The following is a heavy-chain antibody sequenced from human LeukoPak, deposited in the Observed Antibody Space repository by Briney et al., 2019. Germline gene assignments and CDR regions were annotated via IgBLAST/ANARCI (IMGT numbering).Heavy chain of an antibody. D-gene: IGHD1-26*01. V-gene: IGHV3-23*01. CDR3: AKDQSRVGASDPFDS. J-gene: IGHJ5*01. Sequence: GRSLRLSCVASGFTFTNCAMTWVRQAPGRGLEWVSSISGSGSTTYYADSAKGRFTISRDNSKNTVYLQMNSLSVEDTAVYYCAKDQSRVGASDPFDSWGQGTLVTVSS. CDR1: GFTFTNCA. CDR2: ISGSGSTT.